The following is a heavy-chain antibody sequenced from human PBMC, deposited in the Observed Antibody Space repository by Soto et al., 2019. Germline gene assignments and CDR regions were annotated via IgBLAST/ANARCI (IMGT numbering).Heavy chain of an antibody. J-gene: IGHJ4*02. CDR1: GFTFSSYE. CDR3: ASAPGAYCGGDCYPDDY. CDR2: ISSSGSTI. Sequence: EVQLVESGGGLVQPGGSLGLSCAASGFTFSSYEMNWVRQAPGKGLEWVSYISSSGSTIYYADSVKGRFTISRDNAKNSLYLQMNSLRAEDTAVYYCASAPGAYCGGDCYPDDYWGQGTLVTVSS. D-gene: IGHD2-21*02. V-gene: IGHV3-48*03.